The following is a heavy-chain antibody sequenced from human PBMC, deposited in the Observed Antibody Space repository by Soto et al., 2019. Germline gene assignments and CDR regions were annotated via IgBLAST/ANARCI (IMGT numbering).Heavy chain of an antibody. CDR2: IDYSGST. CDR3: ARDKITGLFDY. V-gene: IGHV4-39*02. D-gene: IGHD2-8*02. J-gene: IGHJ4*02. Sequence: SETLSLTCTVSGGSISSNTYYWGWIRQSPGKGLEWIGSIDYSGSTYYNPSLKSRVTISVDTSKNQFSLKLTSVTAADTAVYYCARDKITGLFDYWGQGTLVTVSS. CDR1: GGSISSNTYY.